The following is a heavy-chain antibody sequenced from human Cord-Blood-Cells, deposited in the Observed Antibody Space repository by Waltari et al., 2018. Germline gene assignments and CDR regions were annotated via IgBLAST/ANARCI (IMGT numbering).Heavy chain of an antibody. CDR2: INHSGST. CDR3: ARSLGAPGQGSFQH. CDR1: GGSFSGYY. D-gene: IGHD3-16*01. V-gene: IGHV4-34*01. Sequence: QVQLQQWGAGLLKPSETLSLTCAVYGGSFSGYYWSWIRQPPGKGLEWIGEINHSGSTNSNPSLKSRVTISVDTSKNQFSLKLSSVTAADTAVYYCARSLGAPGQGSFQHWGQGTLVTVSS. J-gene: IGHJ1*01.